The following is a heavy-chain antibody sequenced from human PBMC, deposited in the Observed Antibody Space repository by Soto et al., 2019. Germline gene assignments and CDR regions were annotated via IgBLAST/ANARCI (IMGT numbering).Heavy chain of an antibody. J-gene: IGHJ4*02. D-gene: IGHD2-15*01. CDR3: ARDWGCRGGSCYYFDY. CDR1: GYSISSGYY. Sequence: PSETLSLTCAVSGYSISSGYYWGWIRQPPGKGLEWIGSIYHSGNTYYNPSLKSRVTISVDTSKNQFSLKLSSVTAADTAVYYCARDWGCRGGSCYYFDYWGQGNMVTVSS. CDR2: IYHSGNT. V-gene: IGHV4-38-2*02.